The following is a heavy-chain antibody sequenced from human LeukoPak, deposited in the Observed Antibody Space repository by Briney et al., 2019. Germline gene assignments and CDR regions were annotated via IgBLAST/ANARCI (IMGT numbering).Heavy chain of an antibody. D-gene: IGHD6-13*01. CDR1: GGTFSSYA. Sequence: GASVKVSCKASGGTFSSYAISWVRQAPGQGLEWMGGIIPIFGTANYAQKFQGRVTITADKSTSTAYMELSSLRSEDTAVYYCARVRGSSSGAGVDYWGQGTLVTVSS. J-gene: IGHJ4*02. CDR3: ARVRGSSSGAGVDY. CDR2: IIPIFGTA. V-gene: IGHV1-69*06.